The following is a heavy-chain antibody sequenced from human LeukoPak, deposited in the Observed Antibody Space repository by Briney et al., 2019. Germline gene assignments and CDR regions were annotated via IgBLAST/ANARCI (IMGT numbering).Heavy chain of an antibody. D-gene: IGHD3-22*01. CDR2: VYYSGSA. J-gene: IGHJ3*02. Sequence: SESLSLTCSVAGASISSYYASWIRQPPGKGLEWIGFVYYSGSAHYNPSLKSRVTIAVDTSKSQFSLKLSSVTAADTAVYYCARGLYYYDSDGRYPAFDIWGQGTKVTVSS. V-gene: IGHV4-59*01. CDR3: ARGLYYYDSDGRYPAFDI. CDR1: GASISSYY.